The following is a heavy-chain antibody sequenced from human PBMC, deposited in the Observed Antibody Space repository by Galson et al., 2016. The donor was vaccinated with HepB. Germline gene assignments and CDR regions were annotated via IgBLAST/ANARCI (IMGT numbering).Heavy chain of an antibody. Sequence: SLRLSCAASGFTFSSYTMNWVRQAPGKGLDWISKISGTGNTIYYTDSVKGRFTISRDNAERALYLQMNSLRDEDTAIYYCVRQTTYYYYMDVWGKGTTVIVSS. V-gene: IGHV3-48*02. CDR1: GFTFSSYT. D-gene: IGHD1-14*01. CDR3: VRQTTYYYYMDV. J-gene: IGHJ6*03. CDR2: ISGTGNTI.